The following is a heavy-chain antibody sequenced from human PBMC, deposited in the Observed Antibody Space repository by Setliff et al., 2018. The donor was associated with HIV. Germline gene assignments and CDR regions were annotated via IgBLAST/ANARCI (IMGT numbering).Heavy chain of an antibody. CDR2: INAGNGNT. CDR3: ARDGYYNSWSGYGYYYYYMDV. J-gene: IGHJ6*03. D-gene: IGHD3-3*01. CDR1: GYTFSRYA. V-gene: IGHV1-3*01. Sequence: ASVKVSCKASGYTFSRYAMHWVRQAPGQRLEWMGWINAGNGNTKYSQKFQGRVTMTGDTSTSTVYMELSSLRSEDTAVYYCARDGYYNSWSGYGYYYYYMDVWGKGTTVTVSS.